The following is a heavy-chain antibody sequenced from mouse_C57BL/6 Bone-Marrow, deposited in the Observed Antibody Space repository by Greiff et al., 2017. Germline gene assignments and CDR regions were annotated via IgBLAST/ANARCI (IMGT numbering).Heavy chain of an antibody. V-gene: IGHV1-81*01. CDR3: ARSTGSTTMDY. J-gene: IGHJ4*01. D-gene: IGHD2-12*01. CDR1: GYTFTSYG. CDR2: IYPRSGNT. Sequence: VKLMESGAELARPGASVKLSCKASGYTFTSYGISWVKQRTGQGLEWIGEIYPRSGNTYYNEKFKGKATLTADKSSSTAYMELRSLTSEDSAVYFCARSTGSTTMDYWGQGTSVTVSS.